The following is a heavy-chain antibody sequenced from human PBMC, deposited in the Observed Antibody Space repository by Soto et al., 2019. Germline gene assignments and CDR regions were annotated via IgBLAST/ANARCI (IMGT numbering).Heavy chain of an antibody. Sequence: GGSLRLSCTASGFTFSNYAMSWVRQAPGKGLEWVSTFSSGGGGTYYADSVKGRFTISRDNSKNTLSLQMNSLRAEDTAVYYCTKANRYCSGANCFTFGYWGLGTLVTVSS. D-gene: IGHD2-15*01. J-gene: IGHJ4*02. CDR2: FSSGGGGT. V-gene: IGHV3-23*01. CDR1: GFTFSNYA. CDR3: TKANRYCSGANCFTFGY.